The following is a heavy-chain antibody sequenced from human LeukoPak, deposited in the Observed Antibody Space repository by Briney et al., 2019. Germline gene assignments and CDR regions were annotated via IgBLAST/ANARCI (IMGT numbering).Heavy chain of an antibody. CDR2: INSRSNDI. CDR3: AREGRAYRYSSSWYPTPSWFDP. J-gene: IGHJ5*02. CDR1: GFSFSDYS. Sequence: GGSLRLSCVASGFSFSDYSMNWVRQAPGKGLEWVSSINSRSNDIYYADSVKGRFTISRDNAKNSLYLQMNSLRAEDTAVYYCAREGRAYRYSSSWYPTPSWFDPWGQGTLVTVSS. V-gene: IGHV3-21*06. D-gene: IGHD6-13*01.